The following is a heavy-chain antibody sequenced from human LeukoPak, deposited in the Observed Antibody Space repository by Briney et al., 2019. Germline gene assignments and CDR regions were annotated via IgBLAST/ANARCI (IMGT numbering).Heavy chain of an antibody. J-gene: IGHJ4*02. CDR3: AKVLYVWGSYRYVFDY. CDR1: GFIFSSYG. D-gene: IGHD3-16*02. Sequence: PGRSLRLSCAASGFIFSSYGMHWVRQAPGKGLEWVAVISYDGSNKYYADSVKGRFTISRDNSKNTLYLQMNSLRAEDTAVYYCAKVLYVWGSYRYVFDYWGQGTLVTVSS. V-gene: IGHV3-30*18. CDR2: ISYDGSNK.